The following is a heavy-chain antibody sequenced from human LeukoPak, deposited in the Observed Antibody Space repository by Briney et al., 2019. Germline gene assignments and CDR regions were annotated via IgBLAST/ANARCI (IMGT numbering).Heavy chain of an antibody. D-gene: IGHD2-2*01. V-gene: IGHV1-8*03. J-gene: IGHJ5*02. Sequence: ASVKVSCKASGYTFTGYDMHWVRQATGQGLEWMGWMNPANGNTVYARKFQGRVTITRDISISTAYMELSSLRSEDTAVYYCARVGCSPISCHTWFDPWGQGTLVTVSS. CDR3: ARVGCSPISCHTWFDP. CDR1: GYTFTGYD. CDR2: MNPANGNT.